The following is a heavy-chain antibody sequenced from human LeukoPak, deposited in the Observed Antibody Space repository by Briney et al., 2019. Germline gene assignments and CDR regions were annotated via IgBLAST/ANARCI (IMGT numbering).Heavy chain of an antibody. Sequence: GRSLRLSCAASGFTFSSYAMHWVRQAPGKGLEWVAVISYDGSNKYYADSVKGRFTISRDNSKNTLYLQMNSLRAEDTAVYYCARGGDDFWSGYYLGAFDIWGQGTMVTVSS. CDR2: ISYDGSNK. V-gene: IGHV3-30-3*01. CDR3: ARGGDDFWSGYYLGAFDI. J-gene: IGHJ3*02. D-gene: IGHD3-3*01. CDR1: GFTFSSYA.